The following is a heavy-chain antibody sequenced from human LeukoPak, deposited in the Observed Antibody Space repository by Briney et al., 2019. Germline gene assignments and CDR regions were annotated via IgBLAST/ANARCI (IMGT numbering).Heavy chain of an antibody. V-gene: IGHV3-7*01. CDR2: IKQDGSEK. Sequence: GGSLRLSCAASGFTFSSYWMSWVRQAPGKGLEWVANIKQDGSEKYYVDSVKGRFTISRDNSKNTLYLQMNSLRAEDTAVYYCAKDPLRYYYYMDVWGKGTTVTVSS. CDR3: AKDPLRYYYYMDV. J-gene: IGHJ6*03. CDR1: GFTFSSYW.